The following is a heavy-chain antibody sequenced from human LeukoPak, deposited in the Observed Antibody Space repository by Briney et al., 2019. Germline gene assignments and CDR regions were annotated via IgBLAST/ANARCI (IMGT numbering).Heavy chain of an antibody. Sequence: SETLSLTCTVSGGSISSYYWSWIRQPPGKGLEWIGYIYYSGSTYYNPSLKSRVTVSVDTSKNQFSLKLSSVTAADTAVYYCARGQSNYYDSSGYSPEYFQHWGQGTLVTVSS. J-gene: IGHJ1*01. V-gene: IGHV4-59*12. CDR2: IYYSGST. CDR3: ARGQSNYYDSSGYSPEYFQH. CDR1: GGSISSYY. D-gene: IGHD3-22*01.